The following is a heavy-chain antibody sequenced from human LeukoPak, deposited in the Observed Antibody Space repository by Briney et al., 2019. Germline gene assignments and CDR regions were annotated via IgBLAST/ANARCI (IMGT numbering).Heavy chain of an antibody. J-gene: IGHJ4*02. Sequence: GSSVKVSCKASGGTFSSYAISWVRQAPGQGLEWMGRIIPILGIANYAQKFQGRVTITADKSTSTAYMELSSLRSEDTAVYYCATTLTMVRGVTIDYWGQGTLVTVSS. CDR3: ATTLTMVRGVTIDY. D-gene: IGHD3-10*01. V-gene: IGHV1-69*04. CDR2: IIPILGIA. CDR1: GGTFSSYA.